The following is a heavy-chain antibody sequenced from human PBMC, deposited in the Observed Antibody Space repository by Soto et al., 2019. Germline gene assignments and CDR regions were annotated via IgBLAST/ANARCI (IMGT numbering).Heavy chain of an antibody. V-gene: IGHV3-23*01. J-gene: IGHJ4*02. D-gene: IGHD3-22*01. CDR2: ISGSGGST. Sequence: SGGSLRLSCAASGFTFSSYAMSWVRQAPGKGLEWVSAISGSGGSTYYADSVKGRFTISRDNSKNTLYLQMNSLRAEDTAVYYCAKSQRYYYDSSGSYYFDYWGQGTLVTVSS. CDR1: GFTFSSYA. CDR3: AKSQRYYYDSSGSYYFDY.